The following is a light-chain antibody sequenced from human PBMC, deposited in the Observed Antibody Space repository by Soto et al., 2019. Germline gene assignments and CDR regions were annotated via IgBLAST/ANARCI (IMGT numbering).Light chain of an antibody. CDR1: SSDVGASKY. CDR3: SSYTSTITVL. J-gene: IGLJ2*01. V-gene: IGLV2-14*01. Sequence: QSAVTQPASVSGSPGQSITISCTGTSSDVGASKYVSWYQQHPGKAPKLMIYEVSNRPSGVSNRFSGSKSGNTASLTISGLQAEDEADYYCSSYTSTITVLFGGGTKLTVL. CDR2: EVS.